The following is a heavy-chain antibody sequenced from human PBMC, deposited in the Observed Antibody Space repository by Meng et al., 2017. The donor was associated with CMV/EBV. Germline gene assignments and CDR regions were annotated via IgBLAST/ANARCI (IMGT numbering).Heavy chain of an antibody. CDR1: GFTFSSYA. D-gene: IGHD4-11*01. V-gene: IGHV3-23*03. CDR3: AKLSYSNYPFDY. Sequence: SCAASGFTFSSYAMSWVRQAPGKGREWASVIYSGGSSTYYADSVKGRFTISRDNSKNTLYLQMNSLRAEDTAVYYCAKLSYSNYPFDYWGQGTLVTVSS. J-gene: IGHJ4*02. CDR2: IYSGGSST.